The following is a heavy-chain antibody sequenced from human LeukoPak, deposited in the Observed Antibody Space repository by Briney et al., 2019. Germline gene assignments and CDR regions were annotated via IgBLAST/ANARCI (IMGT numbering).Heavy chain of an antibody. CDR1: GFTFTSYS. Sequence: QTGGSLRLSCAASGFTFTSYSMNWVRQAPGKGLEWVANIKQDGSEKYYVDSVKGRFTISRDNAKNSLYLQMNSLRAEDTAVYYCAREGYGDYEDWFDPWGQGTLVTVSS. J-gene: IGHJ5*02. CDR3: AREGYGDYEDWFDP. V-gene: IGHV3-7*01. CDR2: IKQDGSEK. D-gene: IGHD4-17*01.